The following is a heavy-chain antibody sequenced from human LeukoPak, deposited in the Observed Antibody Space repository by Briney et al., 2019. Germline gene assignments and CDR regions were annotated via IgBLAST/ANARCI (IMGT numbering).Heavy chain of an antibody. V-gene: IGHV4-59*01. CDR3: ARGYYYDSSGYPDAFDI. Sequence: SETLSLTCTVSGGSISSYYWSWIRQPPGKGLEWIGYIYYSGSTNYYPSLKSRVTISVDTSKNQFSLKLSSVTAADTAVYYCARGYYYDSSGYPDAFDIWGQGTMVTVSS. CDR2: IYYSGST. CDR1: GGSISSYY. J-gene: IGHJ3*02. D-gene: IGHD3-22*01.